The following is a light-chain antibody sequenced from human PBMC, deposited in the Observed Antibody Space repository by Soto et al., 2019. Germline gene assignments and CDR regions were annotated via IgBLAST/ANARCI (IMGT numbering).Light chain of an antibody. Sequence: QSALTQPASVSGSPGQSITISCTGTSSDVGGYNYVSWYQQHPGKAPKLMIYDVSNRPSGVSNRFSGSKSGNTASLTISGLQAEEEADYYCTSYTSRSTLVFGTGTKLTAL. CDR3: TSYTSRSTLV. J-gene: IGLJ1*01. V-gene: IGLV2-14*01. CDR1: SSDVGGYNY. CDR2: DVS.